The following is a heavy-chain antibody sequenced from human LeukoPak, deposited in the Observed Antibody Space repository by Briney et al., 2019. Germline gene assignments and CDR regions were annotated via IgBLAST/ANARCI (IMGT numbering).Heavy chain of an antibody. CDR3: ARRVDAARGHFDS. CDR2: IYPGDSDT. CDR1: GYSFTNYW. J-gene: IGHJ4*02. V-gene: IGHV5-51*01. D-gene: IGHD5-18*01. Sequence: GESLKISCKGSGYSFTNYWIGWVRQMPGIGLEWMGIIYPGDSDTRYSPSFQGQVTISADKSISTAYLQWSSLKASDTAMYYCARRVDAARGHFDSGGQGPLVPVS.